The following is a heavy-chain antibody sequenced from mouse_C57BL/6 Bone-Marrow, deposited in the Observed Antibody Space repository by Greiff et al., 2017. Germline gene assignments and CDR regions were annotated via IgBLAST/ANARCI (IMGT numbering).Heavy chain of an antibody. CDR2: IWSGGST. J-gene: IGHJ4*01. Sequence: VKLQQSGPGLVQPSQSLSITCTVSGFSLPSYGVHWVRQSPGKGLEWLGVIWSGGSTDYNAAFISRLSISKDNSKSQVFFKMNRLQADDTAIYYCASPMSVTTYYYAMDYWGQGTSVTVSS. CDR1: GFSLPSYG. D-gene: IGHD2-3*01. V-gene: IGHV2-2*01. CDR3: ASPMSVTTYYYAMDY.